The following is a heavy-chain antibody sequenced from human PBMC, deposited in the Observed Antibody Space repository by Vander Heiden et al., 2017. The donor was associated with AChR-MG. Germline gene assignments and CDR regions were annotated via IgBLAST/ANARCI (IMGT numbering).Heavy chain of an antibody. CDR3: AREQTPCEDPGCYFDY. V-gene: IGHV3-21*01. CDR2: ISSSSSYI. J-gene: IGHJ4*02. CDR1: GFTFSSYS. Sequence: EVQLVESGGGLVKPGGSLRLSCAASGFTFSSYSMNWVRQAPGKGLEWVSSISSSSSYIYYADSVKGRFTISRDNAKNSLYLQMNSLRAEDTAVYYCAREQTPCEDPGCYFDYWGQGTLVTVSS. D-gene: IGHD7-27*01.